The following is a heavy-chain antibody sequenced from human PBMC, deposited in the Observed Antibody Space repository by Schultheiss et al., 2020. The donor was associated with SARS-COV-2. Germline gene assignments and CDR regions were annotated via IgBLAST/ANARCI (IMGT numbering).Heavy chain of an antibody. D-gene: IGHD2-15*01. J-gene: IGHJ4*02. CDR2: INPNSGDT. Sequence: ASVKVSCKASGYTFTGYYMHWIRQAPGQGLEWMGWINPNSGDTNYAQKFQGWVTMTRDTSISTAYMELSRLRSDDTAVYYCAREEYCSGGSCYSVRFDYWGQGTLVTVSS. CDR3: AREEYCSGGSCYSVRFDY. V-gene: IGHV1-2*04. CDR1: GYTFTGYY.